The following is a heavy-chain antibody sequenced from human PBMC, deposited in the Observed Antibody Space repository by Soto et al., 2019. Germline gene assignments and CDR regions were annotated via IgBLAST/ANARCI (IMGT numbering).Heavy chain of an antibody. Sequence: GASVKVSCKASGYTFTGYYMHCVRQAPGQGLEWMGWINPNSGGTNYAQKFQGWVTMTRDTSISTAYMELSRLRSDDTAVYYCARSTGTRDYYYYYGMEVWGQGTTVTLSS. CDR1: GYTFTGYY. CDR3: ARSTGTRDYYYYYGMEV. J-gene: IGHJ6*02. CDR2: INPNSGGT. V-gene: IGHV1-2*04. D-gene: IGHD1-7*01.